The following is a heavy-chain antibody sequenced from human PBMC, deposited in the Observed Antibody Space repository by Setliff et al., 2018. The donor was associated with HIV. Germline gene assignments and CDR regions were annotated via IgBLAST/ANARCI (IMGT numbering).Heavy chain of an antibody. V-gene: IGHV4-38-2*01. CDR2: IWPSGTS. Sequence: SETLSLTCAVSGYSIGSGSFWGWIRQPPGKGLEWIANIYPSGSIWPSGTSNYNPSLKGRVTISLDMSQNQFSLKLNSVTAADTAVYYCTVYNTGSSKDHYWGQGTPVTVSS. CDR1: GYSIGSGSF. J-gene: IGHJ4*02. D-gene: IGHD2-8*02. CDR3: TVYNTGSSKDHY.